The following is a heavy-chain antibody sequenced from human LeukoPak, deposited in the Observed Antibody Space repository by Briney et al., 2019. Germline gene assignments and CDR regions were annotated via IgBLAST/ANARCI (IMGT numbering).Heavy chain of an antibody. CDR2: ITGSGDTT. CDR1: GFTFTSYA. D-gene: IGHD1-14*01. V-gene: IGHV3-23*01. Sequence: GGSLRLSCAASGFTFTSYAMSWVRQAPGKGLEWVSAITGSGDTTYYAASVKGRFTISRDNSKNTLYLQMSSLRAEDTAIYYCAKESDGSISWFDPWGQGTLVTVSS. CDR3: AKESDGSISWFDP. J-gene: IGHJ5*02.